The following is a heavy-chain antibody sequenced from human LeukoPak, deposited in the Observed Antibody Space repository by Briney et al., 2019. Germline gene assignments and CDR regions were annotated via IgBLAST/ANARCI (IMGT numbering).Heavy chain of an antibody. CDR2: ISYDGSNK. V-gene: IGHV3-30*18. D-gene: IGHD3-9*01. CDR1: GFTFSSYG. CDR3: AKESYYDILTGYPQDAFDI. J-gene: IGHJ3*02. Sequence: PGGSLRLSCAASGFTFSSYGMHWVRQAPGKGLEWVAVISYDGSNKYYADSVKGRFTISRDNSKNTLYLQMNSLRAEDTAVYYCAKESYYDILTGYPQDAFDIWGQGTMVTVSS.